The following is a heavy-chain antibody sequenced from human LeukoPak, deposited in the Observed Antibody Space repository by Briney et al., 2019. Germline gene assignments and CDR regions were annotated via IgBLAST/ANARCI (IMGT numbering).Heavy chain of an antibody. CDR3: ASFYSRNWYYFDY. CDR2: IYSSGST. V-gene: IGHV4-39*01. Sequence: KASETLSLTCTVSGGSISSNNYYWAWIRQPPGKGLEWIGNIYSSGSTYYTPSLMSRVTISVDTSKNQFSLKLSSVTAADTAVYYCASFYSRNWYYFDYWGQGTLVTVSS. CDR1: GGSISSNNYY. J-gene: IGHJ4*02. D-gene: IGHD6-13*01.